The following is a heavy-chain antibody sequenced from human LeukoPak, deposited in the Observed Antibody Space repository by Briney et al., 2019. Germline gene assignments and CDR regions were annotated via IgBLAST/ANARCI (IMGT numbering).Heavy chain of an antibody. D-gene: IGHD6-13*01. CDR2: IRYDGSNK. V-gene: IGHV3-33*01. CDR1: GFTFSSYG. J-gene: IGHJ4*02. Sequence: GGSLRLSCAASGFTFSSYGMHWVRQAPGKGLEWVAAIRYDGSNKYYADSVKGRFTISRDNSKNTLYLQVNSLRAEDTAVYYCARAPVYSSSWYPYFDYWGQGTLVTVSS. CDR3: ARAPVYSSSWYPYFDY.